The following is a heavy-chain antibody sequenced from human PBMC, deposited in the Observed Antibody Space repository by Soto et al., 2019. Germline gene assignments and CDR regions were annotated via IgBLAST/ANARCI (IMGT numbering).Heavy chain of an antibody. CDR1: GFTFSSYA. CDR3: AKDLRVGATSGDFDY. J-gene: IGHJ4*02. Sequence: EVQLLESGGGLVQPGGSLRLSCAASGFTFSSYAMSWVRQAPGKGLEWVSAISGSGGSTYYADSVKGRFTISRDNSXXTLYLQMNSLRAEDTAVYYCAKDLRVGATSGDFDYWGQGTLVTVSS. CDR2: ISGSGGST. D-gene: IGHD1-26*01. V-gene: IGHV3-23*01.